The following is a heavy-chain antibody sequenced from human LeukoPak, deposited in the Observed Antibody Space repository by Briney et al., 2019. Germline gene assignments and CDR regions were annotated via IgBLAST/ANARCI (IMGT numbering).Heavy chain of an antibody. J-gene: IGHJ4*02. CDR3: ARVSAAAGTVDY. CDR2: ISYDGSNK. V-gene: IGHV3-30-3*01. Sequence: GRSLRLSCAASGFTISSYAIHWVRQAPGKGLEWVAVISYDGSNKYYADSVKGRFTISRDNSKNTLYLQMNSLRAEDTAVYYCARVSAAAGTVDYWGQGTLVTVSS. CDR1: GFTISSYA. D-gene: IGHD6-13*01.